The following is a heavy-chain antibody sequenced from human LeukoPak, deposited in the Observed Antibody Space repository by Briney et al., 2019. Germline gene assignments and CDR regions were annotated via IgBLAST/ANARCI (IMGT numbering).Heavy chain of an antibody. Sequence: SETLSLTCTVSGGSISNYYWSWIRQPPGKGLEWIGYIYYPGSTNYNPSLKSRVAISVGASKNQFSLKLSSVTAADTAVYHCARAPTWNYGMDVWGQGTTVTVSS. CDR3: ARAPTWNYGMDV. V-gene: IGHV4-59*01. CDR1: GGSISNYY. D-gene: IGHD2/OR15-2a*01. CDR2: IYYPGST. J-gene: IGHJ6*02.